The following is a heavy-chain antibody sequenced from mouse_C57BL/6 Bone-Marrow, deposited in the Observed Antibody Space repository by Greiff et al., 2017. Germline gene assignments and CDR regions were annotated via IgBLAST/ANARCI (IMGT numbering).Heavy chain of an antibody. CDR3: ARYPSYYYGSSYAMDY. CDR2: IHPNSGST. Sequence: QVQLQQPGAELVKPGASVKLSCKASGYTFTSYWMHWVKQRPGQGLEWIGMIHPNSGSTNYNEKFKSKATLTVDKSSSTAYMQLSSLTSEDSAVYYWARYPSYYYGSSYAMDYWGQGTSVTVSS. CDR1: GYTFTSYW. D-gene: IGHD1-1*01. J-gene: IGHJ4*01. V-gene: IGHV1-64*01.